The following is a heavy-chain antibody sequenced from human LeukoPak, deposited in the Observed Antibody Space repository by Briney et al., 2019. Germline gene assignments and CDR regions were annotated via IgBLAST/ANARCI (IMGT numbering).Heavy chain of an antibody. V-gene: IGHV4-61*02. D-gene: IGHD6-13*01. CDR2: IFESGKT. J-gene: IGHJ4*02. CDR1: GASISSGLYY. Sequence: SETLSLTCSVSGASISSGLYYWNWIRQPAGKGLEWIGRIFESGKTNYNPSLKSRVTISVDTSENQFSLKLRSVTAIDTAVYYCASSSWLRDANFDNWGQGTLVTVSS. CDR3: ASSSWLRDANFDN.